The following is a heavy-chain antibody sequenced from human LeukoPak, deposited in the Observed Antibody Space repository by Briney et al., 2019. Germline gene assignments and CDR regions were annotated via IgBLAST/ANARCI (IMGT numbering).Heavy chain of an antibody. V-gene: IGHV3-30*04. CDR3: ARDRAGYNSSWIPDY. D-gene: IGHD6-13*01. Sequence: PGGSLRLSCAASGFTFSSYAMHWVRQAPGKGLEWVAVISYDGSNKYYADSVKGRFTISRDNSKNTLYLQMNSLRAEDTAVYYCARDRAGYNSSWIPDYWGQGTLVTVSS. CDR2: ISYDGSNK. J-gene: IGHJ4*02. CDR1: GFTFSSYA.